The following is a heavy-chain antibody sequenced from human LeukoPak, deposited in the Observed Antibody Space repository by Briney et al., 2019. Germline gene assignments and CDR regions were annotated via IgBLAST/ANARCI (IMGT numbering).Heavy chain of an antibody. CDR2: IYYSGST. CDR3: ARGVTTYDY. J-gene: IGHJ4*02. V-gene: IGHV4-59*01. Sequence: SETLSLTCTVSGGSISSYHWSCIRQPPGKGLEWIAYIYYSGSTNYNPSLKSRVTISVDTSKNQFSLKLSSVTAADTAVYYCARGVTTYDYWGQGTLVTVSS. CDR1: GGSISSYH. D-gene: IGHD4-17*01.